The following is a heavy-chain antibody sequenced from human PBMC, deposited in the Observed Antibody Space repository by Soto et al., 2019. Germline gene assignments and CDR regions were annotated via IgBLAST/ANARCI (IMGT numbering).Heavy chain of an antibody. V-gene: IGHV4-59*01. J-gene: IGHJ3*01. D-gene: IGHD6-19*01. Sequence: QVQLQESGPGLVKPSETLSLTCTVSGGSISSYYWSWIRQPPGKGLEWIGYIYYSGSTNYNPSLKSRVTLSVDTSKNQFSLKLSSVSAADTAVYYCARDPQWRRVGAFDLWGPGTMVTVSS. CDR1: GGSISSYY. CDR2: IYYSGST. CDR3: ARDPQWRRVGAFDL.